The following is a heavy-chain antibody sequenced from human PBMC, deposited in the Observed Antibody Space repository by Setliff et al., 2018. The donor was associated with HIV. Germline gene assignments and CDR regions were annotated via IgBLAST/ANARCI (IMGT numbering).Heavy chain of an antibody. CDR3: ARSNSIAVAGTGAGLGLNWFDP. Sequence: PGESLKISCKGSGYTFTSYWIGWVRQMPGKGLGWMGIIYPGDSDTRYSPSFQGRITISSEKSISTAYLQWSSLKASDTAMYYCARSNSIAVAGTGAGLGLNWFDPWGQGTLVTVS. J-gene: IGHJ5*02. CDR2: IYPGDSDT. D-gene: IGHD6-19*01. CDR1: GYTFTSYW. V-gene: IGHV5-51*01.